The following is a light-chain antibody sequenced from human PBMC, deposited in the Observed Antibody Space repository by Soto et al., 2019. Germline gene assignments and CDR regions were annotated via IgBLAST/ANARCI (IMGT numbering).Light chain of an antibody. Sequence: DIQMTQSPSTLSAFVGDSVAITCRASQTISNFLAWYQQKPGKAPKLLFYRASNLEGGVPSRFSGGGSGTEFTLTNNSLQPDASATYYCQQYKSYPWTFGQGTKVEIK. CDR2: RAS. CDR3: QQYKSYPWT. V-gene: IGKV1-5*03. CDR1: QTISNF. J-gene: IGKJ1*01.